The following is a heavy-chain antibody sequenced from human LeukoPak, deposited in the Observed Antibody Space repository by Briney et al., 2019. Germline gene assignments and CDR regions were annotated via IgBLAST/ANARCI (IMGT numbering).Heavy chain of an antibody. V-gene: IGHV3-11*03. CDR1: GFTFSDYY. CDR3: ARMTFDTSGYYCDL. D-gene: IGHD3-22*01. Sequence: GGSLRLSCAASGFTFSDYYMSWIRQAPGKGLEWVSYSSSSRTYTNYADSVKGRFTISRDNANNTVYLQMSSLRAEDTALYYCARMTFDTSGYYCDLWGQGALVTVSS. CDR2: SSSSRTYT. J-gene: IGHJ5*02.